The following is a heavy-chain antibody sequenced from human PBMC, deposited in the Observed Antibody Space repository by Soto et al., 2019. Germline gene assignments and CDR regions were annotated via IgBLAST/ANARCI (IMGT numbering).Heavy chain of an antibody. D-gene: IGHD1-26*01. Sequence: AVKVSGKASGGTFSSYAISWVRQAPGQGLEWMGGIIPIFGTANYAQKFQGRVTITADKSTSTAYMELSSLRSEDTAVYYCARDSAEYFQHWGQGTLVTV. V-gene: IGHV1-69*06. CDR2: IIPIFGTA. CDR3: ARDSAEYFQH. CDR1: GGTFSSYA. J-gene: IGHJ1*01.